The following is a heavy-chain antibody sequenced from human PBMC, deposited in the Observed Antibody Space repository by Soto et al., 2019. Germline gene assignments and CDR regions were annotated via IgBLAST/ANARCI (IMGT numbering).Heavy chain of an antibody. Sequence: SETLSLTCTVSGGSISSSSYYWGWIRQPPGKGIEWIGSIYYSGSTYYNPSLKSRVTVSVDTSKNQFSLKLSSVTAADTAVYYCASRPDIVVVVAAIDYGMDVWGQGTTVTVSS. CDR2: IYYSGST. V-gene: IGHV4-39*01. CDR1: GGSISSSSYY. D-gene: IGHD2-15*01. CDR3: ASRPDIVVVVAAIDYGMDV. J-gene: IGHJ6*02.